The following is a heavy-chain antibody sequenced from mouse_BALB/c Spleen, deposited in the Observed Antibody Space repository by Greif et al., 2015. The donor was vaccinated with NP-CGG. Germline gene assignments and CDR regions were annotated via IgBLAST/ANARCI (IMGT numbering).Heavy chain of an antibody. Sequence: EVKVVESEGGLVQPGGSLKLSCAASGFTFSSYGMSWVRQTPDKRLELVATINSNGGSTYYPDSVKGRFTISRDNAKNTLYLQMSSRKSEDTAMYYCAREGDSYGSSYEFAYWGQGTLVTVSA. J-gene: IGHJ3*01. CDR3: AREGDSYGSSYEFAY. D-gene: IGHD1-1*01. V-gene: IGHV5-6-3*01. CDR1: GFTFSSYG. CDR2: INSNGGST.